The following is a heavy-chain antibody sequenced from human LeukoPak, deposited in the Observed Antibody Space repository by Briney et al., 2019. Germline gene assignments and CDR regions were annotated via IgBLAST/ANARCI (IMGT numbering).Heavy chain of an antibody. CDR2: MNPNSGNT. CDR3: ARVPRITGTGPPRRFDY. CDR1: GYIFTDYY. D-gene: IGHD1-20*01. J-gene: IGHJ4*02. V-gene: IGHV1-8*02. Sequence: ASAKVSCKASGYIFTDYYMHWVRQATGQGLEWMGWMNPNSGNTGYAQKFQGRVTMTRNTSISTAYMELSSLRSEDTAVYYCARVPRITGTGPPRRFDYWGQGTLVTVSS.